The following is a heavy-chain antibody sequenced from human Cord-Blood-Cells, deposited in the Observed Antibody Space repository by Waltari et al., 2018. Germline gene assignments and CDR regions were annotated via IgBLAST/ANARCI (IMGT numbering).Heavy chain of an antibody. Sequence: QVQLVQSGAEVKKPGSSVKVSCQASGGTFSSYAISWVRQAPGQGLEWMGRINPILGIANYAQKFQGRVTITADKSTSTAYMELSSLRSEDTAVYYCARLTPDIVVVVAATHYYMDVWGKGTTVTVSS. D-gene: IGHD2-15*01. V-gene: IGHV1-69*09. CDR3: ARLTPDIVVVVAATHYYMDV. CDR2: INPILGIA. J-gene: IGHJ6*03. CDR1: GGTFSSYA.